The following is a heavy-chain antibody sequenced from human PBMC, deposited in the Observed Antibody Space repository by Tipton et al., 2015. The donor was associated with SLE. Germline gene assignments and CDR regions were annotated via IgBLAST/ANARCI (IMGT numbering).Heavy chain of an antibody. CDR2: IFYTGST. D-gene: IGHD5-18*01. Sequence: TLSLTCTVSGGSFSNSYWTWVRQPPGKGLEWIGSIFYTGSTHYNPSLTSRVTISLDTSKSLFSLRLSSVTAADTAVYYCARGLDTAMSPDAFDIWGQGTILTVSS. V-gene: IGHV4-59*01. CDR1: GGSFSNSY. J-gene: IGHJ3*02. CDR3: ARGLDTAMSPDAFDI.